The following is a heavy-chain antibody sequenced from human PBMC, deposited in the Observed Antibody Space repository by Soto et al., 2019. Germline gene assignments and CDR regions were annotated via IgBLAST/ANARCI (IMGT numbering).Heavy chain of an antibody. D-gene: IGHD3-22*01. V-gene: IGHV1-69*01. CDR1: GGTFSSYA. J-gene: IGHJ5*02. Sequence: QVQLVQSGAEVKKPGSSVKVSCKASGGTFSSYAISWVRQAPGQGLEWMGGIIPIFGTANYAQKFQGRVTITADESTSTAYMELSSLRSEDTAVYYCARGGYYASSGYFSSPFDPWGQGTLVTVSS. CDR3: ARGGYYASSGYFSSPFDP. CDR2: IIPIFGTA.